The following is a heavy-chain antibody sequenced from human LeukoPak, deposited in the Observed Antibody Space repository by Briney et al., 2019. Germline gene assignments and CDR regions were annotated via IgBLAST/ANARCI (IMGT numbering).Heavy chain of an antibody. CDR1: GYSFTSYW. V-gene: IGHV5-51*01. D-gene: IGHD2-2*01. CDR3: ARRYCSSTSCYAFDI. Sequence: GESLKISCKGSGYSFTSYWIGWVRQMPGKGLEWMGIIYPGDSYTRYSPSFQGQVTISADKSISTAYLQWSSLKASDTAMYYCARRYCSSTSCYAFDIWGQGTMVTVSS. CDR2: IYPGDSYT. J-gene: IGHJ3*02.